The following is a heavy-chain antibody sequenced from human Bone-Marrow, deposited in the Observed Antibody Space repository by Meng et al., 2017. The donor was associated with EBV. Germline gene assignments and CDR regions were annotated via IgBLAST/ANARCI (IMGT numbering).Heavy chain of an antibody. CDR1: GGSISSGGYY. Sequence: QVQLQESCPGLVKPSQTLSLTCAVSGGSISSGGYYWSWIRQPPGKGLESIGYIYYSGSTYYNPSLKSRVTISVDTSKNHFSLKLSSVTAADTAVYYCARTYTVTTGWFDPWGQGTLVTVSS. J-gene: IGHJ5*02. CDR3: ARTYTVTTGWFDP. D-gene: IGHD4-17*01. CDR2: IYYSGST. V-gene: IGHV4-30-4*01.